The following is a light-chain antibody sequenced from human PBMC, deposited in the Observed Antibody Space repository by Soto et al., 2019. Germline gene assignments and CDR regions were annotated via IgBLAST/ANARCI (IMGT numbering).Light chain of an antibody. J-gene: IGKJ4*01. Sequence: AIQLTQSPSSLSASVGDRVTITCRASQGISSALAWYQQKPGKAPKLLIYDASSLESGVTTRFSGSGSGTDFTLTIRSRQPEDFATDYCQQFNSYPQVTFGGGTKVEIK. V-gene: IGKV1-13*02. CDR3: QQFNSYPQVT. CDR2: DAS. CDR1: QGISSA.